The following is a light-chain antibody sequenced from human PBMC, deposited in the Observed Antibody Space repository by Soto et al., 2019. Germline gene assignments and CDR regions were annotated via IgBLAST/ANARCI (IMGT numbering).Light chain of an antibody. V-gene: IGKV3-20*01. CDR3: QQYGSSSQPWT. Sequence: EIVLTQSPGTLSLSPGERATLSCRASQSVSSSYLAWYQQKPGQAPRLLIYGASSRATGIPDRFSGSGSGTDFTLTISRLEPEDFAVYYCQQYGSSSQPWTFGQGTKVEIK. CDR1: QSVSSSY. CDR2: GAS. J-gene: IGKJ1*01.